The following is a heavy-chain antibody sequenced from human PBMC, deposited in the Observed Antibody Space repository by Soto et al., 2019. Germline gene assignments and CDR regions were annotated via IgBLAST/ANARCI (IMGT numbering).Heavy chain of an antibody. Sequence: PSQTLSLTCAISGDSVSSNSAAWNWIRQSPSRGLEWLGRTYYRSKWYNDYAVSVKSRITINPDTSKNQFSLQLNSVTPEDTAVYYCAREGDSSSWYKKAHYFDYWGQGTLVTVSS. CDR1: GDSVSSNSAA. V-gene: IGHV6-1*01. J-gene: IGHJ4*02. D-gene: IGHD6-13*01. CDR2: TYYRSKWYN. CDR3: AREGDSSSWYKKAHYFDY.